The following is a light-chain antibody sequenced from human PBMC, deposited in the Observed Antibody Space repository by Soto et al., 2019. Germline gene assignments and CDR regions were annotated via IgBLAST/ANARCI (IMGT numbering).Light chain of an antibody. V-gene: IGKV3-15*01. CDR2: GAS. CDR3: QQYNIWPPYT. Sequence: EIVMTQSPATLSVSPGERATLYCKASQRISSNLAWYQQKPGQPPRLLIYGASTRASGIPARFSGSGSGTEFTLTISGLQSDDFALYYCQQYNIWPPYTFGQGTKVDIK. CDR1: QRISSN. J-gene: IGKJ2*01.